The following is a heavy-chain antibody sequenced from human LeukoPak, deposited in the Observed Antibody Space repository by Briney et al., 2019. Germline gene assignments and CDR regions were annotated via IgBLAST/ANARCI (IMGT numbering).Heavy chain of an antibody. CDR3: AGTVRAFDI. D-gene: IGHD1-1*01. V-gene: IGHV3-69-1*02. CDR1: GFTFSIDW. CDR2: IRGSGII. J-gene: IGHJ3*02. Sequence: PGGSLRLSCAASGFTFSIDWASWGRQAPGEGLEWVSYIRGSGIISYADSVKGRFTISRDNAKKSLYLQMNSLRIEDTAIYYCAGTVRAFDIWGQGTMVTVSS.